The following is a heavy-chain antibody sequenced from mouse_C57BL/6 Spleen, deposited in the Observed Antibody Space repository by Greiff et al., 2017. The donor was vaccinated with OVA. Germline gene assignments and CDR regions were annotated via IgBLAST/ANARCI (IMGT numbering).Heavy chain of an antibody. V-gene: IGHV1-61*01. CDR2: IYPADSET. J-gene: IGHJ4*01. Sequence: VQLQQPGAELVRPGSSVKLSCKASGYTFTSYWMDWVKQRPGQGLEWIGNIYPADSETHYNQKFKDKATLTVDNSSSTAYLQLSSLTSEDSAVYYCARGGYDVGLAMDYWGPGTSVTVSS. D-gene: IGHD2-2*01. CDR3: ARGGYDVGLAMDY. CDR1: GYTFTSYW.